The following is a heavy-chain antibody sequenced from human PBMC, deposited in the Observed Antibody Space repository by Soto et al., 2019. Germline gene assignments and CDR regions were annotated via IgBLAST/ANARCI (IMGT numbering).Heavy chain of an antibody. CDR1: GFTFSSYG. Sequence: VQLVESGGGVVQPGRSLRLSCAASGFTFSSYGMHWVRQAPGKGLEWVAVIWYDGSNKYYADSVKGRFTISRDNSKNTLYLQMNSLRAEDTAVYYCARAGGDYEGEDIWGQGTMVTVSS. CDR3: ARAGGDYEGEDI. J-gene: IGHJ3*02. CDR2: IWYDGSNK. D-gene: IGHD4-17*01. V-gene: IGHV3-33*01.